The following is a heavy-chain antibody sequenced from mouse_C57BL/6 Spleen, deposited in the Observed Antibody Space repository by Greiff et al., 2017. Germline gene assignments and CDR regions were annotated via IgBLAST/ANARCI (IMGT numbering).Heavy chain of an antibody. CDR2: IDPSDSYT. J-gene: IGHJ2*01. Sequence: QVQLQQPGAELVMPGASVKLSCKASGYTFTSYWMHWVKQRPGQGLEWIGEIDPSDSYTNYNQKFKGKSTLTVDKSSSTAYMQLSSLTSEDSAVYYCVVVTTGGDYFDYWGQGTTRTVSS. CDR3: VVVTTGGDYFDY. V-gene: IGHV1-69*01. CDR1: GYTFTSYW. D-gene: IGHD2-2*01.